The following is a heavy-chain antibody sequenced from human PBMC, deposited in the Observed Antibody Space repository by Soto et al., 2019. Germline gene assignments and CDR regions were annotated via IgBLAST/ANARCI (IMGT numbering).Heavy chain of an antibody. V-gene: IGHV3-72*01. D-gene: IGHD2-15*01. J-gene: IGHJ5*02. CDR1: GFTFSDHY. CDR3: ARVPFVAGAAAPRGWFDP. CDR2: IRNKANSYAT. Sequence: GGSLRLSCAASGFTFSDHYMDWVRQAPGKGLEWVGRIRNKANSYATEYAASVEGRFTISRDDSKNSLYLQMNSLRTEDTAVYYCARVPFVAGAAAPRGWFDPWGQGTLVTVSS.